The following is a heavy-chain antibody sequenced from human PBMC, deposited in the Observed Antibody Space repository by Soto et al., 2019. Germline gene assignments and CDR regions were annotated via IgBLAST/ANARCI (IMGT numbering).Heavy chain of an antibody. D-gene: IGHD3-10*01. CDR2: ISYDGILK. Sequence: GGSLRLSCAASGFTFSSYGMHWVRQVPGKGLEWVAIISYDGILKYYADSVKGRFTISRDTSKGAVYLQMNSLTPEDTAVYYCAKDFKVSGGHYGSLNYYYGMDVWGQGTTVTVSS. CDR3: AKDFKVSGGHYGSLNYYYGMDV. CDR1: GFTFSSYG. V-gene: IGHV3-30*18. J-gene: IGHJ6*02.